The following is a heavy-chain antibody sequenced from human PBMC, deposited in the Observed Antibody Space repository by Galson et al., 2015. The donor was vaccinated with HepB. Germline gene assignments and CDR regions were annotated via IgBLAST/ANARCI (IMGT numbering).Heavy chain of an antibody. CDR2: IWYDGSNK. Sequence: SLRLSCAASGFTFSSYGMHWVRQAPGKGLEWVAVIWYDGSNKYYADSVKGRFTITKDNSKRTLYLQMNSLRAEDTAVYHCATHRGSDPGGVLDYWGKGILVTVSS. CDR3: ATHRGSDPGGVLDY. CDR1: GFTFSSYG. V-gene: IGHV3-33*01. D-gene: IGHD1-26*01. J-gene: IGHJ4*02.